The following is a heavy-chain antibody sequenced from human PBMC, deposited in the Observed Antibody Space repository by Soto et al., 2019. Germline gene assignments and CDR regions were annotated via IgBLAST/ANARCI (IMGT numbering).Heavy chain of an antibody. CDR3: VSWMDYYIDV. V-gene: IGHV3-53*04. J-gene: IGHJ6*03. Sequence: GGSLRLSCAASVFTVSRNYMSWVRQAPGNGLEWITVIYRGGSAYYADSVKVRFTISRHNYKNTLYLQLNILRAEDKAVYNCVSWMDYYIDVWGKGTTVTVSS. CDR1: VFTVSRNY. D-gene: IGHD1-1*01. CDR2: IYRGGSA.